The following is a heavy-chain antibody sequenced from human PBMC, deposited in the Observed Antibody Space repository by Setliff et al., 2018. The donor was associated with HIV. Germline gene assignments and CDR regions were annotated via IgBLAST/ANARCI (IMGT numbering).Heavy chain of an antibody. V-gene: IGHV1-2*06. CDR1: GYTFTGYY. CDR2: INPNSGDI. D-gene: IGHD2-8*01. J-gene: IGHJ3*01. CDR3: ARRGVGTSDAFDL. Sequence: ASVKVSCKASGYTFTGYYIHWVRQAPGQGLEWVGRINPNSGDINYAQKFQGRVTMTRDTSINTAYMDLGRLRSDDTAVYYCARRGVGTSDAFDLWGQGTMVTVSS.